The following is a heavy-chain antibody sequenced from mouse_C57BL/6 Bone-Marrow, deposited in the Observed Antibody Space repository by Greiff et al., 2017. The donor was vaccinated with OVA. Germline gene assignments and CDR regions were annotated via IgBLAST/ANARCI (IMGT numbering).Heavy chain of an antibody. D-gene: IGHD1-1*01. CDR1: GYTFTSYG. Sequence: QVQLKQSGAELARPGASVKLSCKASGYTFTSYGISWVKQRTGQGLEWIGENYPRSGNTYYNEKFKGKATLTADKSSSTAYMELRSLTSEDSAVYFCARGGYYGTLYAMDYWGQGTSVTVSS. V-gene: IGHV1-81*01. J-gene: IGHJ4*01. CDR2: NYPRSGNT. CDR3: ARGGYYGTLYAMDY.